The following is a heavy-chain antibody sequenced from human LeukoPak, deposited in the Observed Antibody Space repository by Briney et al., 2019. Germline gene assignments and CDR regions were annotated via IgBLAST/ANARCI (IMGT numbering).Heavy chain of an antibody. CDR3: AKGKEITMTGYFDL. CDR1: GFTFSSYA. Sequence: QTGGSLRLSCAASGFTFSSYAMSWVRQAPGKGLEWVSAISGSGGSTYYAGSVKDRFTISRDNSKNTLYLQMNSLRAEDTAVYYCAKGKEITMTGYFDLWGRGTLVTVSS. J-gene: IGHJ2*01. D-gene: IGHD3-22*01. CDR2: ISGSGGST. V-gene: IGHV3-23*01.